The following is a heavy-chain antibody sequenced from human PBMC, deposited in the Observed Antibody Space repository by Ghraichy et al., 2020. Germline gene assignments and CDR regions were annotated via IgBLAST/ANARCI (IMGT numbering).Heavy chain of an antibody. D-gene: IGHD3-9*01. CDR2: ISGSGGST. CDR3: AKARSILTGYPFDY. CDR1: GFTFSSYA. J-gene: IGHJ4*02. Sequence: LSLTCAASGFTFSSYAMSWVRQAPGKGLEWVSAISGSGGSTYYADSVKGRFTISRDNSKNTLYLQMNSLRAEDTAVYYCAKARSILTGYPFDYWGQGTLVTVSS. V-gene: IGHV3-23*01.